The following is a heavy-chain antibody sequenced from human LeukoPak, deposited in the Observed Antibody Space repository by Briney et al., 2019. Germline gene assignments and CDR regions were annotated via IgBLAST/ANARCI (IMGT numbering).Heavy chain of an antibody. V-gene: IGHV3-53*01. CDR3: ARDPPGIAASGTYY. Sequence: GGSLRLSCAVSGFSVSNNYMNWVRQAPGKGLEWVSLIYSRGGTSYADSVKGRFTISRDSSKNTLFLQMNSLGVEDTAVYYCARDPPGIAASGTYYWGQRTLVTVSS. CDR1: GFSVSNNY. CDR2: IYSRGGT. D-gene: IGHD6-13*01. J-gene: IGHJ4*02.